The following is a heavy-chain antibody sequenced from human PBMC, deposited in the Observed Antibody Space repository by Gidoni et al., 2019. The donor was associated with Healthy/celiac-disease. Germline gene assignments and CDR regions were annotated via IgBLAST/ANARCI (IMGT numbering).Heavy chain of an antibody. CDR1: GFTLSSYW. V-gene: IGHV3-7*01. CDR3: ATEGRGLVDY. CDR2: IKQDGSEK. J-gene: IGHJ4*02. Sequence: EVQLVESGGGLVQPGGSLSLSCAASGFTLSSYWMSWVRQAPGKGLEWVANIKQDGSEKYYVDSVKGRFTISRDNAKNSLYLQMNSRRAEDTAGYYCATEGRGLVDYWGQGTLVTVSS. D-gene: IGHD1-26*01.